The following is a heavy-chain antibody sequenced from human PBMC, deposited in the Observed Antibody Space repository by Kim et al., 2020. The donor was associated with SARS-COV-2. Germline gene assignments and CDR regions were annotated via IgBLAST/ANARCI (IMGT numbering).Heavy chain of an antibody. J-gene: IGHJ6*02. CDR2: IYSGGST. Sequence: GGSLRLSCAASGFTVSSNYMSWVRQAPGKGLEWVSVIYSGGSTYYADSVKGRFTISRDNSKNTLFLQMNSLKAEDTAVYYCARAGNSYGDDPYYYYGMDVWGQGTTVTVSS. CDR1: GFTVSSNY. CDR3: ARAGNSYGDDPYYYYGMDV. V-gene: IGHV3-53*01. D-gene: IGHD5-18*01.